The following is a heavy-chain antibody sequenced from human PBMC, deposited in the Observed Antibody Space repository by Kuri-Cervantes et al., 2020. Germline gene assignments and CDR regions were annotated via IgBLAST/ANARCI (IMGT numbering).Heavy chain of an antibody. D-gene: IGHD4-17*01. Sequence: ASVKVSCKASGGTFSSYAISWVRQAPGQGLEWMGGFDPEDGETIYAQKFQGRVTMTEDTSTDTAYMELSSLRSEDTAVYYCATTDYGDYGGYFQHWGQGTLVTVSS. V-gene: IGHV1-24*01. J-gene: IGHJ1*01. CDR2: FDPEDGET. CDR3: ATTDYGDYGGYFQH. CDR1: GGTFSSYA.